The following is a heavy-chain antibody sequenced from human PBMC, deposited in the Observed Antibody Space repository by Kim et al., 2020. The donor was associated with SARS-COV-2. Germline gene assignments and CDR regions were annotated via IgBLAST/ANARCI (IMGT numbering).Heavy chain of an antibody. CDR3: ARDSGYDLVFDYYYYGMDV. CDR2: ISSSGSTI. Sequence: GGSLRLSCAASGFTFSDYYMSWIRQAPGKGLEWVSYISSSGSTIYYADSVKGRFTISRDNAKNSLYLQMNSLRAEDTAVYYCARDSGYDLVFDYYYYGMDVWGQGTTVTVSS. CDR1: GFTFSDYY. V-gene: IGHV3-11*01. J-gene: IGHJ6*02. D-gene: IGHD5-12*01.